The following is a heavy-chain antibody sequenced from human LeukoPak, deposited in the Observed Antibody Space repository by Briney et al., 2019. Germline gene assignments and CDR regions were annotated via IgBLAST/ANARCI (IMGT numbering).Heavy chain of an antibody. J-gene: IGHJ4*02. CDR3: ARERLRYFDWLLSPNDY. CDR2: ISSSGTTI. CDR1: GFTFSNSG. D-gene: IGHD3-9*01. Sequence: GGSLRLSCAASGFTFSNSGMHWVRQAPGKGLEWVSYISSSGTTIYYADSVKGRFTISRDNSKNTLYLQMNSLRAEDTAVYYCARERLRYFDWLLSPNDYWGQGTLVTVSS. V-gene: IGHV3-48*01.